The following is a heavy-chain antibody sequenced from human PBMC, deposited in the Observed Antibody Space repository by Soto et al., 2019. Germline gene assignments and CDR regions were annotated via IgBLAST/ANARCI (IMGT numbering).Heavy chain of an antibody. CDR3: ARDPRIDGRYNWLGP. CDR2: INAGDGNT. V-gene: IGHV1-3*01. CDR1: GHTFTSYA. D-gene: IGHD1-26*01. Sequence: ASVKVSCKASGHTFTSYAMHWVRQAPGQRVEWLGWINAGDGNTKYSQNFQGRVTITRDTSASTIYMELSSLRSEDTAVYYCARDPRIDGRYNWLGPWGQGTLVTVSS. J-gene: IGHJ5*02.